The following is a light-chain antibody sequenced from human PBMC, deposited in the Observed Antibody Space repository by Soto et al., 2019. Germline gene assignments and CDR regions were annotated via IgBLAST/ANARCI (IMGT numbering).Light chain of an antibody. CDR3: QQYGSSPTWT. J-gene: IGKJ1*01. Sequence: EIVLTQSPGTLSLSPGERATLSCRASQSVNSNYLAWYQQKPGQAPRLLIYGASSRATGIPDRFSGSGSGTDFTLTISRLEPEDFAVYYCQQYGSSPTWTFGQGTKVETK. CDR2: GAS. CDR1: QSVNSNY. V-gene: IGKV3-20*01.